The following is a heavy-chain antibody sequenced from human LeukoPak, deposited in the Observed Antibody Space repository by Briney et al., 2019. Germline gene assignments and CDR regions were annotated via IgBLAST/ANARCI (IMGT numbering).Heavy chain of an antibody. J-gene: IGHJ4*02. CDR2: IYYSGST. CDR3: ARIRYYNRGVAFDY. V-gene: IGHV4-61*01. CDR1: DGAISSSRYY. D-gene: IGHD3-10*02. Sequence: SETLSLTCTVSDGAISSSRYYWSWIRQPPGKGLEWIGYIYYSGSTNYNPSLKSRVTISVDTSKNQFSLKLSSVTAADTAVYYCARIRYYNRGVAFDYWGQGTLVTVSS.